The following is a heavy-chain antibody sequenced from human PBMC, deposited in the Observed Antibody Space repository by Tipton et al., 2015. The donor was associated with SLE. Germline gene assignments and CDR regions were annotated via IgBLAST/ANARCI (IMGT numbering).Heavy chain of an antibody. V-gene: IGHV3-33*06. CDR1: GFTFSTLA. D-gene: IGHD2-2*01. CDR2: IWSDGSNT. Sequence: SLRLSCAASGFTFSTLAMHWVRQAPGKGLEWVAVIWSDGSNTHYADSVKGRFTIPRDNSKNTLHLQMNSLRDEDTAVYYCAKGTAAFYYFDHWGQGTLVTVSS. J-gene: IGHJ4*02. CDR3: AKGTAAFYYFDH.